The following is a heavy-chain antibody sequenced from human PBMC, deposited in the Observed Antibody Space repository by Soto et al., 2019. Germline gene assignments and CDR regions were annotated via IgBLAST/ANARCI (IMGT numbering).Heavy chain of an antibody. CDR2: IYHSGST. D-gene: IGHD2-21*02. J-gene: IGHJ6*02. CDR1: GGSISSGGYS. V-gene: IGHV4-30-2*01. Sequence: SETLSLACAVSGGSISSGGYSCSWIRQPPGKGLEWIGYIYHSGSTYYNPSLKSRVTISVDRSKNQFSLKLSSVTAADTAVYYCARVCGGDCHYGMDVWGQGTTVTVSS. CDR3: ARVCGGDCHYGMDV.